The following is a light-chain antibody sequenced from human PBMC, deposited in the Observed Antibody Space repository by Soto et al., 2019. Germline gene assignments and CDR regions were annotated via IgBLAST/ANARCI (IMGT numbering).Light chain of an antibody. Sequence: IQMTQSPSTLSVSVGDRVTLTCRASQDIDISLAWFQQRPGKAPKVLIYAASGLVTGVPPTFSGSGSGTEFTLTISSVQPDDFATYFCQHYDTFSWTFGQGTKVDIK. CDR1: QDIDIS. CDR3: QHYDTFSWT. CDR2: AAS. V-gene: IGKV1-5*01. J-gene: IGKJ1*01.